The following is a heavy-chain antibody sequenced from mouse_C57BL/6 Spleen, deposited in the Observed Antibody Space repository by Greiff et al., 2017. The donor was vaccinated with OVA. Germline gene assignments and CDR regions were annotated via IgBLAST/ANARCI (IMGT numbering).Heavy chain of an antibody. Sequence: EVHLVESGGGLVKPGGSLKLSCAASGFTFSDYGMHWVRQAPEKGLEWVAYISSGSSTIYYADTVKGRFTISRDNAKNTLFLQMTSLRSEDTAMYYCATLTTVVGDFDVWGTGTTVTVSS. CDR1: GFTFSDYG. CDR3: ATLTTVVGDFDV. J-gene: IGHJ1*03. CDR2: ISSGSSTI. V-gene: IGHV5-17*01. D-gene: IGHD1-1*01.